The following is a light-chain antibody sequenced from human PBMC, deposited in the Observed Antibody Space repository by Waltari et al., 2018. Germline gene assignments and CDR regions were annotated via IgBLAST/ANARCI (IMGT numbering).Light chain of an antibody. CDR2: FGS. CDR3: MQVVQTPFT. Sequence: DIVMTQSPLSLTVSPGEPASISCRSSESLHNYLGWYLQKPGQSPQLLIYFGSNRASGVPDRFSGSGSGTDFTLQISSVEAEDAGVYYCMQVVQTPFTLGGGTKVEIK. CDR1: ESLHNY. V-gene: IGKV2-28*01. J-gene: IGKJ4*01.